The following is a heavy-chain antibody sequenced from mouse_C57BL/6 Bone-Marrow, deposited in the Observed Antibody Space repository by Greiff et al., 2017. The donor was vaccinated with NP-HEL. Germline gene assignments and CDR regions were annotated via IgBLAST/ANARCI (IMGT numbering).Heavy chain of an antibody. Sequence: EVKLMESGGGLVKPGGSLKLSCAASGFTFSDYGMHWVRQAPEKGLEWVAYISSGSSTIYYADTVKGRFPISRDNAKNTLFLQMTSLRSEDTAMYYCARMGYYLFYWYFDVWGTGTTVTVSS. D-gene: IGHD2-3*01. CDR3: ARMGYYLFYWYFDV. V-gene: IGHV5-17*01. CDR2: ISSGSSTI. CDR1: GFTFSDYG. J-gene: IGHJ1*03.